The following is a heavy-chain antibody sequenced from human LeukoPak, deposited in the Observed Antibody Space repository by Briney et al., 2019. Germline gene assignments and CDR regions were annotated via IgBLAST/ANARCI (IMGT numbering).Heavy chain of an antibody. CDR3: ARYLEQQLETYYYYGMDV. Sequence: GASVKVSCKASGYTFTGYYMHWVRQAPGQGLEWMGWINPNSGGTNYAQKFQGRVTMTRDTSISTAYMELSRLRSDDTAVYYCARYLEQQLETYYYYGMDVWGQGTTVTVSS. J-gene: IGHJ6*02. D-gene: IGHD6-13*01. CDR2: INPNSGGT. V-gene: IGHV1-2*02. CDR1: GYTFTGYY.